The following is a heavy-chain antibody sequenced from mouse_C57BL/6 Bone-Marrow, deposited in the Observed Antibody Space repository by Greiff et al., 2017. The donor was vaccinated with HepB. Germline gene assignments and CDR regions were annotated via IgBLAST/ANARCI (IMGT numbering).Heavy chain of an antibody. D-gene: IGHD2-4*01. CDR1: GFTFSSYA. CDR3: ARGRDDYGRFAY. V-gene: IGHV5-4*03. Sequence: EVKLVESGGGLVKPGGSLKLSCAASGFTFSSYAMSWVRQTPEKRLEWVGTISDGGSYTYYPDNVKGRFTISRDNAKNNLYLQMSHLKSEDTAMYYCARGRDDYGRFAYWGQGTLVTVSA. CDR2: ISDGGSYT. J-gene: IGHJ3*01.